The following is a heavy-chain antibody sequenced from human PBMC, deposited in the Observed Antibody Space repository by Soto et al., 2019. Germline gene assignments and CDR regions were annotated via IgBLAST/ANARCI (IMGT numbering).Heavy chain of an antibody. CDR3: ASSHSGSYYFDY. J-gene: IGHJ4*02. Sequence: GGSLRLSCAASGFTFSSYAMHWVRQAPGKGLEWVAVISYDGSNKYYADSVKGRFTISRDNSKNTLYLQMNSLRAEDTAVYYCASSHSGSYYFDYWGQGTLVTVSS. CDR1: GFTFSSYA. V-gene: IGHV3-30-3*01. CDR2: ISYDGSNK. D-gene: IGHD1-26*01.